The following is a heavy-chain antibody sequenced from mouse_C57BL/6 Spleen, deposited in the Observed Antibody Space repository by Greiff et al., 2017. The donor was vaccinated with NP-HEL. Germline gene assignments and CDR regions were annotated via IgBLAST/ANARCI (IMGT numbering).Heavy chain of an antibody. CDR3: ARRGNWDYAMDY. V-gene: IGHV1-69*01. J-gene: IGHJ4*01. CDR2: IDPSDSYT. Sequence: VQLQQPGAELVMPGASVKLSCKASGYTFTSYWMHWVKQRPGQGLEWIGEIDPSDSYTNYNQKFKGKSTLTVDKSSSTAYMQLSSLTSEDSAVYYCARRGNWDYAMDYWGQGTSVTVSS. CDR1: GYTFTSYW. D-gene: IGHD4-1*01.